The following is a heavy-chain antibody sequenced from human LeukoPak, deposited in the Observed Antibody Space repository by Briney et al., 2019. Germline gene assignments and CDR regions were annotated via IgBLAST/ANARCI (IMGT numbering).Heavy chain of an antibody. CDR1: GGSISNYY. CDR3: ARAAGNGLVDY. D-gene: IGHD3-3*01. CDR2: IYYSGNT. V-gene: IGHV4-39*01. J-gene: IGHJ4*02. Sequence: ETLSLTCTVSGGSISNYYWTWIRQPPGKGLEWIGSIYYSGNTYYNPSLKSRVTISVDTSKNRFSLKLSSVTAPDTAVYYCARAAGNGLVDYWGQGVLVTVSS.